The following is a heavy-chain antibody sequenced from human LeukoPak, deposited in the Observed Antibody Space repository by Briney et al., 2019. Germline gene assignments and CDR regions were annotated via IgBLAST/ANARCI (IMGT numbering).Heavy chain of an antibody. CDR2: INHSGST. CDR3: ARGRVLDY. J-gene: IGHJ4*02. CDR1: GGSFSGYY. D-gene: IGHD4/OR15-4a*01. Sequence: SETLSLTCAVYGGSFSGYYWSWIRQPPGKGLEWIGEINHSGSTNYNPSLKSRVTISVDTSKNQFSLKLSSVTAADTAVFYCARGRVLDYWGQGTLVTVSS. V-gene: IGHV4-34*01.